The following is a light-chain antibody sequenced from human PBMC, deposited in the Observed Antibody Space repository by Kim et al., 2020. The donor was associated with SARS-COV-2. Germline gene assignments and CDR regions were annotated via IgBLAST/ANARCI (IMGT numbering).Light chain of an antibody. CDR1: QSVKSN. CDR2: GAF. Sequence: ETVLTQSPATLSVSRGERATLSCRASQSVKSNLAWYQQKPGQAPRLLIYGAFTRATGIPGRFSGSGSGTEFTLTISSLQSEDFAVYYCQQYNNWPPITFGQGTRLEIK. CDR3: QQYNNWPPIT. V-gene: IGKV3-15*01. J-gene: IGKJ5*01.